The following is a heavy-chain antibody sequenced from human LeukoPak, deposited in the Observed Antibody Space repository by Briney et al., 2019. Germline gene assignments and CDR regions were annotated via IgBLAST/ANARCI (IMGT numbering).Heavy chain of an antibody. CDR1: GYSFTSFW. CDR2: IYPGDSDT. V-gene: IGHV5-51*01. J-gene: IGHJ4*02. CDR3: ARHSGSSWYEIDY. D-gene: IGHD6-13*01. Sequence: GESLKISCKGSGYSFTSFWIGWVRQMPGKGLEWMGIIYPGDSDTRYSPSFQGQVTISADKSISTAYLQWSSLKASDTAIYYCARHSGSSWYEIDYWGQGTLVTVSS.